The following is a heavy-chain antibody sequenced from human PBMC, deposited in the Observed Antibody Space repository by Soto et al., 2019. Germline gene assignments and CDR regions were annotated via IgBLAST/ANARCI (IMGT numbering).Heavy chain of an antibody. J-gene: IGHJ5*02. CDR2: IYGSGSV. V-gene: IGHV4-4*07. D-gene: IGHD3-16*01. CDR1: GGSISGYY. Sequence: QVQLQESGPRLVQPSETLSLICSVSGGSISGYYWSWIRQPAGKGLEWIGRIYGSGSVDYHPSLKRRVTMSVDTSKNPFSLKLSSVTAADPAVYYWARDHSDQLGFGGGFDPWGQGILVTVSA. CDR3: ARDHSDQLGFGGGFDP.